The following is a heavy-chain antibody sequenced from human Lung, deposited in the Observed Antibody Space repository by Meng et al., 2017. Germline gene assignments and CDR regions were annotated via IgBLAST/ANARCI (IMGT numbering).Heavy chain of an antibody. CDR3: ARGPTTMAHDFNY. Sequence: APVKEGGHGLVKLFGTLSLTCGVSGGSCSDYYWSWIRQPPGKGLEWIGEINHSGSTNYNPSLESRATISVDTSQNNLSLKLSSVTAADSAVYYCARGPTTMAHDFNYWGQGTLVTVSS. J-gene: IGHJ4*02. V-gene: IGHV4-34*02. CDR2: INHSGST. D-gene: IGHD4-11*01. CDR1: GGSCSDYY.